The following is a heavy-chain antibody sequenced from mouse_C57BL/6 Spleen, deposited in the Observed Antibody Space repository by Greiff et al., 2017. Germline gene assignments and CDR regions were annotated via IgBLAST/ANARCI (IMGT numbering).Heavy chain of an antibody. J-gene: IGHJ3*01. CDR2: IDPSDSYT. D-gene: IGHD1-1*01. Sequence: QVQLQQPGAELVKPGASVKLSCKASGYTFTSYWMQWVKQRPGQGLEWIGEIDPSDSYTNYNQKFKGKATLTVDTSSSTAYMQLSSLTSEDSSVYYCAREGDTTKFAYWGQGTLVTVSA. CDR1: GYTFTSYW. CDR3: AREGDTTKFAY. V-gene: IGHV1-50*01.